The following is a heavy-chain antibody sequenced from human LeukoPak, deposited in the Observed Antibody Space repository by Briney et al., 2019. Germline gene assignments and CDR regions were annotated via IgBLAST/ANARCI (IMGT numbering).Heavy chain of an antibody. Sequence: PSETLSLTCTVSGDSLSSSSYYWGWIRQPPGKGLEWIGSIYYSGSAYYNPSLKSRVTISVDTSKNQFSLKLSSVTAADTAVYYCARVRLDSGTRYYYYYGMDVWGQGTTVTVYS. CDR2: IYYSGSA. CDR3: ARVRLDSGTRYYYYYGMDV. V-gene: IGHV4-39*01. D-gene: IGHD1-1*01. CDR1: GDSLSSSSYY. J-gene: IGHJ6*02.